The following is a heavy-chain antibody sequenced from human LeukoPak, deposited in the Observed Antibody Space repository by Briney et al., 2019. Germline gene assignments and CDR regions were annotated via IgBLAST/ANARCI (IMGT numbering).Heavy chain of an antibody. Sequence: SETLSLTCTVSGGYISSYYWSWIRQPPGKGLEWIGYIYYSGSTNYNPSLKSRVTISVDTSKNQFSLKLSSVTAADTAVYYCATGIAVAGTPFDYWGQGTLVTVSS. V-gene: IGHV4-59*01. J-gene: IGHJ4*02. CDR2: IYYSGST. CDR3: ATGIAVAGTPFDY. CDR1: GGYISSYY. D-gene: IGHD6-19*01.